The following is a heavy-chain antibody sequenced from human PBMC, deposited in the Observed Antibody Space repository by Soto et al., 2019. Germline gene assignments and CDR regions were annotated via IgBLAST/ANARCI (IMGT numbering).Heavy chain of an antibody. CDR3: VRQGIGNLHGLVDV. CDR2: VYCTGGT. CDR1: SGPSSSHN. D-gene: IGHD1-1*01. Sequence: QVQLQQSGPGLVKPSETLSLTCTVSSGPSSSHNWGWIRQPPGRGLEWIGYVYCTGGTSYNPSLKSRVTISEDTSTNHISLTLSSVTAADTAVYYCVRQGIGNLHGLVDVWGQGTTVSVSS. J-gene: IGHJ6*02. V-gene: IGHV4-59*08.